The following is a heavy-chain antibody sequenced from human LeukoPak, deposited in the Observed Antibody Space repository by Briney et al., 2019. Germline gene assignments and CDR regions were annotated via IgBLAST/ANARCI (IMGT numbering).Heavy chain of an antibody. Sequence: LRLSCAASGFTFDDYAMHWVRQAPGKGLEWVSGISWNSGSIGYADSVKGRFTISRDNAKNSLYLQMNSLRAEDTALYYCAKEKTIVGATIRGYFDYWGQGTLVTVSS. D-gene: IGHD1-26*01. J-gene: IGHJ4*02. CDR1: GFTFDDYA. CDR3: AKEKTIVGATIRGYFDY. CDR2: ISWNSGSI. V-gene: IGHV3-9*01.